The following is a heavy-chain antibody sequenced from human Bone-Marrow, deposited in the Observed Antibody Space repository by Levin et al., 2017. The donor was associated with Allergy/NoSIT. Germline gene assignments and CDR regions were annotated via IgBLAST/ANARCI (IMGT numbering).Heavy chain of an antibody. V-gene: IGHV3-30*04. CDR3: ARVIGSSWYPYYFYGMDV. CDR1: EFNFSNYA. CDR2: TSFDGRNK. Sequence: GGSLRLSCAGSEFNFSNYAMHWVRQAPGKGLEWVAVTSFDGRNKYYADSVKGRFTIFRDNSKNTLYVQMNSLRVEDTAVYYCARVIGSSWYPYYFYGMDVWGQGPAVTVSS. D-gene: IGHD6-13*01. J-gene: IGHJ6*02.